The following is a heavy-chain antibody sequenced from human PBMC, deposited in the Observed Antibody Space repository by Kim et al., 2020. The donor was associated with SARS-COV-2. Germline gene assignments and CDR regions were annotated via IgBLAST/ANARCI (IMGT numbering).Heavy chain of an antibody. CDR3: ARNPGGTSGGDY. J-gene: IGHJ4*02. Sequence: SETLSLTCTVYGGSFSGYYWSWIRQPPGKGLEWIGEINHSGGTNYIPSLKSRVTISVDTPKKQFSLKLTSVTAADTAVYYCARNPGGTSGGDYWGQGTLV. CDR1: GGSFSGYY. D-gene: IGHD1-26*01. V-gene: IGHV4-34*01. CDR2: INHSGGT.